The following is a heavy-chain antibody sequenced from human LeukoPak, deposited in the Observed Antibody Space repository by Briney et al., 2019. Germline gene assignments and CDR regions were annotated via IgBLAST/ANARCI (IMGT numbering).Heavy chain of an antibody. J-gene: IGHJ4*02. CDR2: ISSSGSTR. D-gene: IGHD3-10*01. Sequence: PGGSLRLSCAASGFTFSSYEMNWVRQAPGKGLEWVSYISSSGSTRYYADSVKGRFTISRDNAKNSLYLQMNSLRAEDTAVYYCAKDRILWFGEYSFDYWGQGTLVTVSS. CDR3: AKDRILWFGEYSFDY. V-gene: IGHV3-48*03. CDR1: GFTFSSYE.